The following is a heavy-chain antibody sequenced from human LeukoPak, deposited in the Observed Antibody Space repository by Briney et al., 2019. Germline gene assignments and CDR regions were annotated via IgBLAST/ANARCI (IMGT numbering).Heavy chain of an antibody. V-gene: IGHV4-59*01. Sequence: SETLSLTCTVSGGSISSYYWSWIRQPPGKGLEWIGYIYYSGTINDNPSLKSRVTMSIDTSKNQLSLKLSSVTAADTAVYFCARSRGYDYYGGYWFDPWGQRTLVTVSS. D-gene: IGHD5-12*01. CDR2: IYYSGTI. CDR1: GGSISSYY. CDR3: ARSRGYDYYGGYWFDP. J-gene: IGHJ5*02.